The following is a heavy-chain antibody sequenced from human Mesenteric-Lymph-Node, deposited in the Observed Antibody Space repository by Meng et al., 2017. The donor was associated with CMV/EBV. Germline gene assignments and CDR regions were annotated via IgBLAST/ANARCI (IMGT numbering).Heavy chain of an antibody. CDR1: GISFSDHG. V-gene: IGHV3-30*02. CDR3: VRDAYWGFDY. D-gene: IGHD7-27*01. CDR2: TRNDGRDK. J-gene: IGHJ4*02. Sequence: GESLKISCATSGISFSDHGMHWVRQAAGKGLEWVSFTRNDGRDKYYGDSVKGRFTIARDNSKNILYLQMSSLRVEDTALYYCVRDAYWGFDYWGQGTLVTVSS.